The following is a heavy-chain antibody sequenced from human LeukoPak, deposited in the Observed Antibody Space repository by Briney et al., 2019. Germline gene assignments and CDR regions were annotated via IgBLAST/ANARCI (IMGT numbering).Heavy chain of an antibody. CDR3: ATREKIVGATRYDAFDI. V-gene: IGHV1-24*01. J-gene: IGHJ3*02. CDR1: GYTLTELS. D-gene: IGHD1-26*01. Sequence: ASVKVSCKVSGYTLTELSMHWVRQAPGKGLEWMGGFDPEDGETIYAQKFQGRVTMTEDTSTDTAYMELSSLRSEDTAVYYCATREKIVGATRYDAFDIWGQGTMVTVSS. CDR2: FDPEDGET.